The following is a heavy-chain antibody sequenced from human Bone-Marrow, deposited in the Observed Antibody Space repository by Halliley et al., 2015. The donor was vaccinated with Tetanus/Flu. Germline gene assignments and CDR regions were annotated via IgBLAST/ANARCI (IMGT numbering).Heavy chain of an antibody. D-gene: IGHD4-17*01. CDR2: ISEGGDTT. V-gene: IGHV3-23*01. J-gene: IGHJ4*02. CDR3: AKNDDYGDCEDH. Sequence: LEWVSSISEGGDTTYYAESVKGRFTFSRDNSQNTMYLQMISLRAEDTAVYFCAKNDDYGDCEDHWGQGTLLSISS.